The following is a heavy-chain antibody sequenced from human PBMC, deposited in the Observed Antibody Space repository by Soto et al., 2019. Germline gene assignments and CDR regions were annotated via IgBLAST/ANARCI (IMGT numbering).Heavy chain of an antibody. CDR1: GGSINNHY. Sequence: TSETLSLTCSVSGGSINNHYWSWIRQPPGKGLEWIGTIYYTGSTNYNPSLKSRVTISVDTSKNQFSLNLSSVTAADTAVYYCARQGSGSYNAFDIWGQGTVVTVSS. V-gene: IGHV4-59*08. CDR3: ARQGSGSYNAFDI. J-gene: IGHJ3*02. D-gene: IGHD1-26*01. CDR2: IYYTGST.